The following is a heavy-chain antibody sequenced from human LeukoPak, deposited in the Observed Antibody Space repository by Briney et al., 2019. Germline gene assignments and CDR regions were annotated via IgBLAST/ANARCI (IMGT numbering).Heavy chain of an antibody. CDR1: GGSISSSNW. D-gene: IGHD6-19*01. J-gene: IGHJ6*03. CDR3: ARTQEAGYSSGRYDSYYYYMDV. CDR2: IYHSGST. V-gene: IGHV4-4*02. Sequence: SETLSLTCAVSGGSISSSNWWSWVRQPPGKGLEWIGEIYHSGSTNYNPSLKSRVTISVDKSKNQFSLKLSSVTAADTAVYFCARTQEAGYSSGRYDSYYYYMDVWGKGTTVTISS.